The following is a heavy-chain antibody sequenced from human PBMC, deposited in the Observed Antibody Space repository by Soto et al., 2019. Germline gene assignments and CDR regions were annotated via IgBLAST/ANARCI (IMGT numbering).Heavy chain of an antibody. J-gene: IGHJ4*02. CDR3: ASRGVSGPVDY. CDR2: IYYSGSA. Sequence: QLQLQESGPGLVKPSETLSLTCTVSGGSISSSSYYWGWIRQPPGKGLEWIGNIYYSGSAYYNPSLMSRVTISVDKAKNYSSLKLSSVTADDTAVYYCASRGVSGPVDYWGQGTLVTVSS. D-gene: IGHD3-10*01. CDR1: GGSISSSSYY. V-gene: IGHV4-39*02.